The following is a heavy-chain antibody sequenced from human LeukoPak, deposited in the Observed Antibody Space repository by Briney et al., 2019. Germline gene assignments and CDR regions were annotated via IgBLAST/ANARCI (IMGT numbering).Heavy chain of an antibody. J-gene: IGHJ4*02. V-gene: IGHV3-21*01. D-gene: IGHD5-18*01. Sequence: GGSLRLSCAASGFTFNTYSMNWVRQAPGKGLEWVSSISDNSNYIYYSDSVEGRFTISRDNAKNSLYLQMNSLRAEDTAVYYCARDKRYTDYWGQGTLVTVSS. CDR2: ISDNSNYI. CDR3: ARDKRYTDY. CDR1: GFTFNTYS.